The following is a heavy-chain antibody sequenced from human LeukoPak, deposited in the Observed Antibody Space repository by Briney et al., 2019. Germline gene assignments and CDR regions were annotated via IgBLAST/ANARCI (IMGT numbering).Heavy chain of an antibody. CDR2: IYTRGNT. V-gene: IGHV4-61*02. CDR1: GGSISSGAYY. CDR3: AREGLNMVRGVIPKEAWGWFDP. Sequence: PSETLSLTCTVFGGSISSGAYYWSWIRQPAGKGLEWIGRIYTRGNTNYNPSLKSRVTISVDTSKNQFSLKLNSVTAADTAVYYCAREGLNMVRGVIPKEAWGWFDPWGQGTLVTVSS. J-gene: IGHJ5*02. D-gene: IGHD3-10*01.